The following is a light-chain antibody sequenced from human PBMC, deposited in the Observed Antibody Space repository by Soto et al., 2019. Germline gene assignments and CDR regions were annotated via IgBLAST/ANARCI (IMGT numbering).Light chain of an antibody. V-gene: IGKV3D-15*01. Sequence: IVMTQPPVTLSVSPGDRATLSCRASQSVSDNLAWYQQKPGQAPRLLIYGASSGATGIPDRFSGSGSGTEFTLTISSLQSEDFAVYYCQQYDKWPTFGQGTKVDIK. CDR2: GAS. J-gene: IGKJ1*01. CDR3: QQYDKWPT. CDR1: QSVSDN.